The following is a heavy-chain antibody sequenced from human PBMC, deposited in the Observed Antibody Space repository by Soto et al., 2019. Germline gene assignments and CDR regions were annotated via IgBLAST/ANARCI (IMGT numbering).Heavy chain of an antibody. CDR1: GYTFTSYA. V-gene: IGHV1-3*01. D-gene: IGHD3-22*01. CDR2: INAGNGNT. J-gene: IGHJ5*02. Sequence: ASVKVSCKASGYTFTSYAMHWVRQAPGQRLEWMGWINAGNGNTKYSQNLQGRVTISADKSTLTSYMELHSLTSDDTALYYCARDRTDSGYYTNWLDPWGQGTQVTVSS. CDR3: ARDRTDSGYYTNWLDP.